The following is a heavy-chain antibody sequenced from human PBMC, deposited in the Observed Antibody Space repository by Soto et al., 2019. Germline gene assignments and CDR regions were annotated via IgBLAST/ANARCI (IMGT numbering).Heavy chain of an antibody. CDR1: GYTFTSYD. V-gene: IGHV1-8*01. D-gene: IGHD3-10*01. CDR2: MNPNSGNT. J-gene: IGHJ6*02. CDR3: ASSTYYYGSGALSWTYYSYGMDV. Sequence: ASVKVSCKASGYTFTSYDINWVRQATGQGLEWMGWMNPNSGNTGYAQKFQGRVTMTRNTSISTAYMELSSLRSEDTAVYYCASSTYYYGSGALSWTYYSYGMDVWGQGTTVTVSS.